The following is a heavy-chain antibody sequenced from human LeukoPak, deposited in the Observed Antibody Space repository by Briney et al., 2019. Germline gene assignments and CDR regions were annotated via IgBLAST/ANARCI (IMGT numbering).Heavy chain of an antibody. CDR2: INPSGGST. CDR1: VYTFTSYY. J-gene: IGHJ3*02. Sequence: ASVKVSCKASVYTFTSYYMQWVRQAPGQGLEWMGIINPSGGSTSYAQKFQGRVTMTRDTSTSTAYMELRSLRSDDTAVYYCARLYYYDSSRNAFDIWGQGTMVTVSS. D-gene: IGHD3-22*01. CDR3: ARLYYYDSSRNAFDI. V-gene: IGHV1-46*01.